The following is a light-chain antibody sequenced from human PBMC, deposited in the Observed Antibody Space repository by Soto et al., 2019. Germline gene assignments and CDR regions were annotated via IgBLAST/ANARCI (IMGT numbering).Light chain of an antibody. CDR2: GAS. CDR1: QSVSNN. V-gene: IGKV3-15*01. Sequence: EIVMTQSPATLSVSPGERATLSCRASQSVSNNLAWYQQKPGQAPRLLISGASTRPTGIPARFSGSGSGTEFTLTISSLQSEDFAVYYCQQYNNWPPSTFGQGTKLEIK. J-gene: IGKJ2*01. CDR3: QQYNNWPPST.